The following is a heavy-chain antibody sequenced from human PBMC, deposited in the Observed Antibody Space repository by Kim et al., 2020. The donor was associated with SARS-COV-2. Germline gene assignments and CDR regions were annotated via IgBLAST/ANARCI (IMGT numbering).Heavy chain of an antibody. CDR1: GGSFSGYY. CDR2: INHSGST. J-gene: IGHJ5*02. CDR3: ARRYYGSGSYPNWFDP. Sequence: SETLSLTCAVYGGSFSGYYWSWIRQPPGKGLEWIGEINHSGSTNYNPSLKSRVTISVDTSKNQFSLKLSYVTAADTAVYYCARRYYGSGSYPNWFDPWGQGTLVTVSS. D-gene: IGHD3-10*01. V-gene: IGHV4-34*01.